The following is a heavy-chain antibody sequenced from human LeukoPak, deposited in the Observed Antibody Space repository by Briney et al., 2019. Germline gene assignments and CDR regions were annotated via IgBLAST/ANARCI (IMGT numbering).Heavy chain of an antibody. J-gene: IGHJ3*02. V-gene: IGHV3-30*18. Sequence: GGSLRLSCAASGFTFSSYGMHWVRQAPGKGLEWVAVISYDGSNKYYAVSVKGRFTISRDNSKNTLYLQMNSLRAEDTAVYYCAKGFSVAATVFDAFDIWGQGTMVTVSS. CDR3: AKGFSVAATVFDAFDI. CDR1: GFTFSSYG. CDR2: ISYDGSNK. D-gene: IGHD2-15*01.